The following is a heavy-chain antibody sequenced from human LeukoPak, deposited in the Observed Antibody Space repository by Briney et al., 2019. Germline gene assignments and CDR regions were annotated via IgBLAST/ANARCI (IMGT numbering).Heavy chain of an antibody. Sequence: AGGSLRLSCAASGFTSSSYAMSWVRQAPGKGLEWVSAIGGSGGSTYYADSVKGRFTISRDNSKNTLYLQMNSLRAEDTAVYYCANSYDSSLYYFDYWGQGTLVTVSS. CDR3: ANSYDSSLYYFDY. D-gene: IGHD3-22*01. J-gene: IGHJ4*02. CDR1: GFTSSSYA. V-gene: IGHV3-23*01. CDR2: IGGSGGST.